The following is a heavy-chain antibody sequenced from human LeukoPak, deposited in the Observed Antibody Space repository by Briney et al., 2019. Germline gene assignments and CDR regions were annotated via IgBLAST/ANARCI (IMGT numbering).Heavy chain of an antibody. Sequence: ASVKVSCKASGYTFTSYGISWVRQAPGQGLEWMGWISAYNGNTNYAQKLQGRVTMTTDTSTSTAYMELRSLRSDDTAVYYCARDGILRFLEWLSGPGPWGQGTLVTVSS. CDR1: GYTFTSYG. CDR3: ARDGILRFLEWLSGPGP. CDR2: ISAYNGNT. J-gene: IGHJ5*02. V-gene: IGHV1-18*01. D-gene: IGHD3-3*01.